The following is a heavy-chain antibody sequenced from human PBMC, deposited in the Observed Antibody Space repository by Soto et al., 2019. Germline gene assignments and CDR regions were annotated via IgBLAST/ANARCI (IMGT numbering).Heavy chain of an antibody. D-gene: IGHD1-7*01. CDR2: IIPIFGTA. CDR1: GGTFSSYA. V-gene: IGHV1-69*13. Sequence: GASVKVSCKASGGTFSSYAISWVRQAPGQGLEWMGGIIPIFGTANYAQKFQGRVTITADESTSTAYMELSSLRSEDTAVYYCARPEQDGITGTTYYYYGMDVWGQGTTVTVSS. CDR3: ARPEQDGITGTTYYYYGMDV. J-gene: IGHJ6*02.